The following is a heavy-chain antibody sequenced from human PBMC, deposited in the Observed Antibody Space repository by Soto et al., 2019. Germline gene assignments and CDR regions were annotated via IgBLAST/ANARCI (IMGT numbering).Heavy chain of an antibody. Sequence: ASVKGSCKASGYTFTSYAMHWVRQAPGQKLEWMGWINAGNGNTKYSQKFQGRVTITRDTSASTAYMELSSLRSEDTAVYYCARVRDHGYCTNGVCSYYYYGMDVWGQGTTVTVSS. CDR3: ARVRDHGYCTNGVCSYYYYGMDV. J-gene: IGHJ6*02. D-gene: IGHD2-8*01. CDR1: GYTFTSYA. V-gene: IGHV1-3*01. CDR2: INAGNGNT.